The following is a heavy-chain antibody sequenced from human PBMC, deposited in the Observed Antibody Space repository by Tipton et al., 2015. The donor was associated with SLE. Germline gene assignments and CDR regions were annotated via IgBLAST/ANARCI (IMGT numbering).Heavy chain of an antibody. CDR1: GVSISSHY. V-gene: IGHV4-59*11. D-gene: IGHD6-19*01. Sequence: GLVKPSETVSLTCSVSGVSISSHYWSWIRQPPGKGLEWIGYIHYSGTTNYNPSLRGRVTMSVDTSKNQFSLKLSSVTAADTAIYYCANVGGGSGWYDYYYYMDVWGKGTTVTVSS. CDR3: ANVGGGSGWYDYYYYMDV. J-gene: IGHJ6*03. CDR2: IHYSGTT.